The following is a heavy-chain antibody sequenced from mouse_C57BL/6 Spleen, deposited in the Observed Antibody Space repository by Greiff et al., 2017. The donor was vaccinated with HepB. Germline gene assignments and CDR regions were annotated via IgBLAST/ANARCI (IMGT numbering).Heavy chain of an antibody. CDR1: GYTFTSYW. CDR2: IDPYDSYT. CDR3: ANAWFAY. V-gene: IGHV1-50*01. Sequence: QVQLQQPGAELVKPGASVTLSCKASGYTFTSYWMQWVKQRPGQGLEWIGEIDPYDSYTTYTQKFKGKATLTVDTSSSTAYMQLSSLTSEDSAVYYCANAWFAYWGQGTLVTVSA. J-gene: IGHJ3*01.